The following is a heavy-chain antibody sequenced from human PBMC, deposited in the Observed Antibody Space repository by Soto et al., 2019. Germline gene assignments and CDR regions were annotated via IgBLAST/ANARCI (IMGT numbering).Heavy chain of an antibody. D-gene: IGHD6-13*01. CDR1: GFTFSSYG. CDR2: IWEDGSNK. J-gene: IGHJ4*02. CDR3: ARDAGQQLVLGYFAY. V-gene: IGHV3-33*01. Sequence: QVQLVESGGGVVQPGRSLRLSCAASGFTFSSYGMHWVRQAPGQGLEWVAVIWEDGSNKYYADSVKGRFTISRDNSKNTLYLQMNSLRAEVTAVYYCARDAGQQLVLGYFAYWGQGTLVTVSS.